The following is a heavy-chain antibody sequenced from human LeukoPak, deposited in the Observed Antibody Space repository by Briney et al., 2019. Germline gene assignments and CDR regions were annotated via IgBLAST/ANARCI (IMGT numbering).Heavy chain of an antibody. CDR2: FDPEDGER. CDR1: LCTLTQLS. D-gene: IGHD3-10*01. V-gene: IGHV1-24*01. Sequence: SVTVSRLVSLCTLTQLSMHWLGQAPAKGREGLGVFDPEDGERNYPQKLQGRVTMTQDTSTDTAYTELSSMRSEDTAVYYCATDHYGLGSYYYYYCMDVWGQGTTVTVSS. J-gene: IGHJ6*02. CDR3: ATDHYGLGSYYYYYCMDV.